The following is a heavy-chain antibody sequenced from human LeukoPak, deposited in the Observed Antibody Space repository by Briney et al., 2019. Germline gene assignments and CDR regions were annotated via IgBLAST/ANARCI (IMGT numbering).Heavy chain of an antibody. CDR2: MNPNSGGT. V-gene: IGHV1-2*02. J-gene: IGHJ4*02. CDR1: GYTFTSYD. D-gene: IGHD5-18*01. CDR3: ARPPFLRGYSYGF. Sequence: SVKVSRKASGYTFTSYDINWVRQATGQGLEWMGWMNPNSGGTNYAQKFQGRVTMTRDTSISTAYMELSRLRSDDTAVYYCARPPFLRGYSYGFWGQGTLVTVSA.